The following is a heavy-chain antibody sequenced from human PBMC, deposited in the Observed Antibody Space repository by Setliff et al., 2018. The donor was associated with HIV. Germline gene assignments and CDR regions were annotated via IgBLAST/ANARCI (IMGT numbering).Heavy chain of an antibody. V-gene: IGHV4-31*03. D-gene: IGHD2-21*02. J-gene: IGHJ5*02. Sequence: SETLSLTCTVSGGSISSGDYYWSWIRQHPGKGLEWIGYIYYSGSTYYNPSLKSRVTISVDTSKNQFSLRLSSVTAADTAVYYCARAVCGGDCYSRLNWFDPWGQGTLVTVAS. CDR3: ARAVCGGDCYSRLNWFDP. CDR2: IYYSGST. CDR1: GGSISSGDYY.